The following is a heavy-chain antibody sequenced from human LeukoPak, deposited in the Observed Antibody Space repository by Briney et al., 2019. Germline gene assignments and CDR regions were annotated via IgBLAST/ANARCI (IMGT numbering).Heavy chain of an antibody. Sequence: SETLSLTCTVSGGSISSYYWSWIRQPPGKGLEWIGYIYYSGSTNYNPPLKSRVTISVDTSKNQFSLKLSSVTAADTAVYYCARHYYESSGYSAFDYWGQGTLVTVSS. CDR3: ARHYYESSGYSAFDY. CDR2: IYYSGST. D-gene: IGHD3-22*01. V-gene: IGHV4-59*08. CDR1: GGSISSYY. J-gene: IGHJ4*02.